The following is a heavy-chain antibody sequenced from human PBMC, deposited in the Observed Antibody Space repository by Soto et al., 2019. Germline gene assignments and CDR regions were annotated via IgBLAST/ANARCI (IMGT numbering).Heavy chain of an antibody. CDR1: GYVFTSYG. J-gene: IGHJ5*02. Sequence: ASVKVSCKASGYVFTSYGISWVRQAPGQGLEWMGWVSSYNGNTNYAQKFQGRVTMTTDIATRTAYMELWSLTSDDTAVYYCAREHCSTANWIDPWGQGTLVTVSS. D-gene: IGHD2-2*01. CDR2: VSSYNGNT. V-gene: IGHV1-18*04. CDR3: AREHCSTANWIDP.